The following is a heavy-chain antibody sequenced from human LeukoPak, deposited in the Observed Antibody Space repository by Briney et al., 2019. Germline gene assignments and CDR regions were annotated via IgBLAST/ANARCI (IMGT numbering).Heavy chain of an antibody. CDR3: ARVNGRRGYSYGNDY. J-gene: IGHJ4*02. CDR1: GYTFTSYG. D-gene: IGHD5-18*01. CDR2: ISAYNGNT. Sequence: GASVKVSCKASGYTFTSYGISWVRQAPGQGLEWMGWISAYNGNTNYAQKLQGRVTMTTDTSTSTAYVELRSLRSDDTAVYYCARVNGRRGYSYGNDYWGQGTLVTVSS. V-gene: IGHV1-18*01.